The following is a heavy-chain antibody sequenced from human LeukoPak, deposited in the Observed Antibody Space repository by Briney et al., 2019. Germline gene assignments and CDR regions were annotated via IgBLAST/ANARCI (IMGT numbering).Heavy chain of an antibody. CDR3: ARDSHDDFWSAKHSYSGLDV. J-gene: IGHJ6*02. Sequence: SETLSLTCTVSGGSITGFYWSWIRQSAGKRLEWIGHMPTNGNIIYNPSLKSRVTMSIDTSKNSFSLKLTSVTAADTAVYYCARDSHDDFWSAKHSYSGLDVWGQGTSVTVSS. D-gene: IGHD3-3*01. CDR1: GGSITGFY. CDR2: MPTNGNI. V-gene: IGHV4-4*07.